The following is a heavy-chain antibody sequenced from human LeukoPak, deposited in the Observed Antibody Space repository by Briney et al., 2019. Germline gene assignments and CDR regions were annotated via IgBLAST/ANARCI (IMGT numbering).Heavy chain of an antibody. CDR1: GYSFTTYW. CDR3: ASSEFSRSGGRPDY. V-gene: IGHV5-51*01. D-gene: IGHD6-6*01. J-gene: IGHJ4*02. Sequence: GESLKISCKGSGYSFTTYWIGWVRQMPGKGLEYMGIIYPDDSDTKYNPSFQGHVTISADKSINTAYLQWSSLKASDTAMYYCASSEFSRSGGRPDYWGQGTLVTVSS. CDR2: IYPDDSDT.